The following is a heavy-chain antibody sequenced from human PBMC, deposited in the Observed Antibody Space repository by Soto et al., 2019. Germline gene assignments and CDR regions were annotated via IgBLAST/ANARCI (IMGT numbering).Heavy chain of an antibody. Sequence: GGSLRLSCAASGFTFSSYSMNWVRQAPGKGLEWVSSISSSSSYRYYADSVKGRFTISRDNAKNSLYLQMDSLRAEDTAVYYCASVNYMDVWGKGTTVTVSS. CDR3: ASVNYMDV. CDR2: ISSSSSYR. J-gene: IGHJ6*03. V-gene: IGHV3-21*01. CDR1: GFTFSSYS.